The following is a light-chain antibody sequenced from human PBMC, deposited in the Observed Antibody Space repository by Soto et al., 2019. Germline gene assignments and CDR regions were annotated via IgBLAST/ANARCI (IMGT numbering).Light chain of an antibody. V-gene: IGKV1-33*01. Sequence: DIQMTQSPSSLSASVGDRVTITCQANQDISNYLNWYQQKPGKAPKLLIYDASNLETGVPSRFSGSGSGTDFTFTIRSLQPEDIATYYCQHYNAFSRTFGQGTKVEIK. J-gene: IGKJ1*01. CDR3: QHYNAFSRT. CDR1: QDISNY. CDR2: DAS.